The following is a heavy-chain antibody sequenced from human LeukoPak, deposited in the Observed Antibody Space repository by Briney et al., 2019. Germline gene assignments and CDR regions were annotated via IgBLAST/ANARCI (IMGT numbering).Heavy chain of an antibody. Sequence: ASVKVSCKVSGYTLTELSMHWVRQAPGKGLEWMGGFDPEDGETIYAQKFQGRVTMTEDTSTDTAYMELSSLRSEDTAVYYCATKPYDSSGYYLLNWGQGTLVTVSS. V-gene: IGHV1-24*01. CDR1: GYTLTELS. J-gene: IGHJ4*02. CDR3: ATKPYDSSGYYLLN. CDR2: FDPEDGET. D-gene: IGHD3-22*01.